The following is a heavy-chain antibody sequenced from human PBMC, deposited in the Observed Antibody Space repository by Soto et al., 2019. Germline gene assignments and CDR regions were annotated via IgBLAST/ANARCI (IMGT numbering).Heavy chain of an antibody. CDR2: IIQDGRAI. Sequence: GGSLRLSCAASGFSSSDYWMSWVRQAPGRGLEWVAHIIQDGRAIYYVDSVRGRFTISRDSAGNSVFLEMHRLRVEDTAVYYCARGGELSLLPLDYWGLGTLVTVS. CDR1: GFSSSDYW. D-gene: IGHD2-15*01. J-gene: IGHJ4*02. V-gene: IGHV3-7*03. CDR3: ARGGELSLLPLDY.